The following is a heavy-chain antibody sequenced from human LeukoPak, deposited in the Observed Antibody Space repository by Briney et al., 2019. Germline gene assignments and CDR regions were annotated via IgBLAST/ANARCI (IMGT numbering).Heavy chain of an antibody. CDR2: ISGSGGST. J-gene: IGHJ4*02. Sequence: GGSLRLSCAASGFTVSSNYMSWVRQAPGKGLEWVSAISGSGGSTYYADSVKGRFTISRDNSKNTLYLQMNSLRAEDTAVYYCAKLLGKYYYDSSGPKGDYWGQGTLVTVSS. V-gene: IGHV3-23*01. D-gene: IGHD3-22*01. CDR1: GFTVSSNY. CDR3: AKLLGKYYYDSSGPKGDY.